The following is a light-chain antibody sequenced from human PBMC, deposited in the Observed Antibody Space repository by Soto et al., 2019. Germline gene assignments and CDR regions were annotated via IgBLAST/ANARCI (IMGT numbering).Light chain of an antibody. CDR3: RSYTSSSALLYV. J-gene: IGLJ1*01. CDR2: DVS. Sequence: QSALTQPASVSGSPGQSITISCTGTSSDVGGYNYVSWYQQHPGKAPKLMIYDVSNRPSGISIRFPGSKSGNTASLTISGLQAEDEADYYCRSYTSSSALLYVFGTGTKVTVL. V-gene: IGLV2-14*01. CDR1: SSDVGGYNY.